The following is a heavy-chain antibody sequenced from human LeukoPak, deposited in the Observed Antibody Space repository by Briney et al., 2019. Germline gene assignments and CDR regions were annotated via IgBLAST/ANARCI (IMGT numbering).Heavy chain of an antibody. CDR1: GFSFSSYA. V-gene: IGHV3-23*01. J-gene: IGHJ3*02. CDR3: ARDRLPLWSKVSDI. Sequence: PGGSLRLSCAASGFSFSSYAMAWVRQAPGKGLEWVSIISGTGGSTYYADSVKGQFTISRDNSKDTLYLQMNSLRAEDTAVYYCARDRLPLWSKVSDIWGPGTMVTVS. D-gene: IGHD3-10*01. CDR2: ISGTGGST.